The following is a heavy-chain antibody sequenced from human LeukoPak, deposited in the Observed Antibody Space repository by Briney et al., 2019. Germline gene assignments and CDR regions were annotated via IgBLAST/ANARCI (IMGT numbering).Heavy chain of an antibody. D-gene: IGHD1-26*01. CDR3: ASWGDHGSGSYGNFDY. J-gene: IGHJ4*02. Sequence: PSETLSLTCTVSGGYISSSNYYWVWIRQPPGKGLEWVASIFYSGSTYFNPSLKSRVTISVDTSKNQFSLKLSSATAADTAVYYCASWGDHGSGSYGNFDYWGQGTLVTVSS. CDR1: GGYISSSNYY. CDR2: IFYSGST. V-gene: IGHV4-39*07.